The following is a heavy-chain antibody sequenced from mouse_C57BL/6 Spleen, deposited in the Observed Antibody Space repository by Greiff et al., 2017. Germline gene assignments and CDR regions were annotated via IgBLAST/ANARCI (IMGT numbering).Heavy chain of an antibody. CDR1: GFTFSSYA. CDR3: TRDGGYYDYGRFAY. V-gene: IGHV5-9-1*02. J-gene: IGHJ3*01. D-gene: IGHD2-4*01. Sequence: EVKVVESGEGLVKPGGSLKLSCAASGFTFSSYAMSWVRQTPEKRLEWVAYISSGGDYIYYADTVKGRFTISRDNARNTLYLQMSSLKSEDTAMYYCTRDGGYYDYGRFAYWGQGTLVTVSA. CDR2: ISSGGDYI.